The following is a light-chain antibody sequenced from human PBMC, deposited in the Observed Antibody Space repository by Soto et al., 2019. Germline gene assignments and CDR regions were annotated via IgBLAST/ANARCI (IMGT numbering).Light chain of an antibody. V-gene: IGLV2-14*01. CDR2: DVS. CDR1: SSDVGGYNY. CDR3: SSYTSSSTPRDV. Sequence: QSVLIQRRSVSGSPGQSLTISCPGTSSDVGGYNYVSWYQQHPGKAPKLMIYDVSNRPSGVSNRFSGSKSGNTASLTISGLQAEDEADYYCSSYTSSSTPRDVFGTGTKVTVL. J-gene: IGLJ1*01.